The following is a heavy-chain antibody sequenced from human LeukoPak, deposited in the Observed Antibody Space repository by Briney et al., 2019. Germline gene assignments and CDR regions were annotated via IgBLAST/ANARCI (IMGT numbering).Heavy chain of an antibody. CDR3: ARGQIVATIPYYFDY. CDR1: GGSFSGYY. CDR2: INHSGST. V-gene: IGHV4-34*01. Sequence: SETLSLTCAVCGGSFSGYYWSWIRQPPGKGLEWIGEINHSGSTNYNPSLKSRVTISVDTSKNQFSLKLGSVTAADTAVYYCARGQIVATIPYYFDYWGQGTLVTVSS. J-gene: IGHJ4*02. D-gene: IGHD5-12*01.